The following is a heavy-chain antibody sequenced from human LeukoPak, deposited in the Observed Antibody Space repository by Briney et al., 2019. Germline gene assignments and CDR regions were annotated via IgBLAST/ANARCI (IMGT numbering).Heavy chain of an antibody. J-gene: IGHJ4*02. Sequence: GGSLRLSCVASGFSFSSYPMNWVRQAPGKGLEWVANIKQDGSEKHYVDSVKGRLTISRDNAKNLLYLQMNSLRVEDTAVYYCAGGPGFLIDCWGQGTLVTVSS. CDR1: GFSFSSYP. V-gene: IGHV3-7*01. D-gene: IGHD3-3*01. CDR3: AGGPGFLIDC. CDR2: IKQDGSEK.